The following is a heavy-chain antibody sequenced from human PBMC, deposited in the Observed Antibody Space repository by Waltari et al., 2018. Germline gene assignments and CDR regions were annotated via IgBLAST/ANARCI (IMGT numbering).Heavy chain of an antibody. J-gene: IGHJ4*02. D-gene: IGHD3-22*01. CDR3: TKEVGYDSNSYGDS. CDR2: ISYDGGLI. CDR1: GLTSDLYG. V-gene: IGHV3-30*18. Sequence: QVHLVESGGGEVQPGGSLSLSRAASGLTSDLYGQHWVRQAPGKWLEWVAVISYDGGLIYYGESVKGRFTVSRDNSKNTLFLQMTSLRAEDTAVYYCTKEVGYDSNSYGDSWGQGTLVTVST.